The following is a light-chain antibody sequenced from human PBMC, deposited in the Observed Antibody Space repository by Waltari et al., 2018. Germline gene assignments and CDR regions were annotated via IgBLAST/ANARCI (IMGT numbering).Light chain of an antibody. V-gene: IGKV3-11*01. CDR2: DAS. Sequence: EIVLTQSPATLPLSPGERATFSCRASQSVSSYLAWYQQKPGQAPRLLIYDASNRATGIPARFSGSGSGTDFTLTISSLEPEDFAVYYCQQRSNWPPLTFGGGTKVEIK. CDR1: QSVSSY. CDR3: QQRSNWPPLT. J-gene: IGKJ4*01.